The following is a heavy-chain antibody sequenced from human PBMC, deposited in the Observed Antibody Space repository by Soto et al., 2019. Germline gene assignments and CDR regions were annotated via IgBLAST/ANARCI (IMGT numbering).Heavy chain of an antibody. CDR1: GYSVSSNSVA. J-gene: IGHJ3*01. CDR2: TYYRSKWYN. V-gene: IGHV6-1*01. D-gene: IGHD6-19*01. CDR3: ARGGGSGWYGFDV. Sequence: SQTLSLTCAISGYSVSSNSVAWNWLRQSPSRGLEWLGRTYYRSKWYNDYTVSVKSRISINPDTSKNQFSLQLNSVTPEDTALYYCARGGGSGWYGFDVWGQGTMVTVSS.